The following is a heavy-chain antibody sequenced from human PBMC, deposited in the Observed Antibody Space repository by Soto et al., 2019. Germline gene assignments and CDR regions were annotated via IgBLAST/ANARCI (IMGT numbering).Heavy chain of an antibody. Sequence: SETLSLTCAVSGGSIGTSAYYWGWIRQAPGKGLEWIGSINHSGNTYLSPSLKDRVTMSVDTSKNSLSLKLRSATAADTGLYYCSRRAPEGFDPWGQGTLVTVSS. CDR3: SRRAPEGFDP. CDR1: GGSIGTSAYY. CDR2: INHSGNT. V-gene: IGHV4-39*01. J-gene: IGHJ5*02.